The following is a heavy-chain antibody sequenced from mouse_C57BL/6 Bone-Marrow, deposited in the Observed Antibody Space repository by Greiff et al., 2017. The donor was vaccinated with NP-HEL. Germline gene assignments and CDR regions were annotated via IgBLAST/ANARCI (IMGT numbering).Heavy chain of an antibody. CDR3: VRSNRGDFDY. CDR1: GFSFNTYA. CDR2: IRSKSNNYAT. D-gene: IGHD4-1*01. J-gene: IGHJ2*01. V-gene: IGHV10-1*01. Sequence: DVKLVESGGGLVQPKGSLKLSCAASGFSFNTYAMNWVRQAPGKGLEWVARIRSKSNNYATYYADSVKDRFTISRDDSESMLYLQMNNLKTEDTAMYYCVRSNRGDFDYWGQGTTLTVSS.